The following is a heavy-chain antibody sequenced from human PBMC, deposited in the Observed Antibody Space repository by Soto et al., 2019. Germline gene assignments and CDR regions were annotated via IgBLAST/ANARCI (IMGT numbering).Heavy chain of an antibody. Sequence: PGGSLRLSCEASGFIFSSYAMNWVRQAPGKGLQWVSSITGSSDYTSYIASVKGRFTISRDNSKNTLYLQMNSLRAEDTAVYYCASRGRYYGLDVWGQGTTVTSP. V-gene: IGHV3-23*01. D-gene: IGHD3-10*01. CDR1: GFIFSSYA. CDR3: ASRGRYYGLDV. CDR2: ITGSSDYT. J-gene: IGHJ6*02.